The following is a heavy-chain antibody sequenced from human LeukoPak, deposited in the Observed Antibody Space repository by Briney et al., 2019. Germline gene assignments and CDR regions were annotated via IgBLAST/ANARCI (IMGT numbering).Heavy chain of an antibody. CDR3: ASSPMVRGVIVGFFDY. D-gene: IGHD3-10*01. V-gene: IGHV1-69*06. J-gene: IGHJ4*02. Sequence: ASVKVSCKASGYTFTGYYMHWVRQAPGQGLEWLGGIIPVFGTTTYAQKFQDKVTMTADKSTNTAYLQISSLTSDDTAVYYCASSPMVRGVIVGFFDYWGQGTLVTVSS. CDR1: GYTFTGYY. CDR2: IIPVFGTT.